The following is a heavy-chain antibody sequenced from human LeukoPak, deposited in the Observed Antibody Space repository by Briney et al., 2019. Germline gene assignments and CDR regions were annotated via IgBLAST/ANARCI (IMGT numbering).Heavy chain of an antibody. D-gene: IGHD2-8*01. CDR2: TYYRSKWNN. CDR1: GDSVSSNTAA. Sequence: SQTLSLTCAISGDSVSSNTAAWNWIRRSPSRGLEWLGRTYYRSKWNNNYAVSVKGRITINPDTSKNQFSLQLNSVTPEDTAIYYCARDLNGAVAFDIWGPGTMVTVSP. CDR3: ARDLNGAVAFDI. J-gene: IGHJ3*02. V-gene: IGHV6-1*01.